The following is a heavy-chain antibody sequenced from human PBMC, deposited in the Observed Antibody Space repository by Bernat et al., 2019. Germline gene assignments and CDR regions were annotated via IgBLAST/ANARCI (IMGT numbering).Heavy chain of an antibody. V-gene: IGHV3-7*02. D-gene: IGHD2-15*01. CDR2: IMKDGSTK. CDR1: GFTFTNYW. Sequence: EVQLVESGGGLVQPGGSLRLSCAASGFTFTNYWMSWVRQAPGKGLELVANIMKDGSTKRYVDSVKGRFTISRDNTKNSLYLQMNSLRDEDTAVYYCARARRVVVAASAFDIWGQGTMVTVSS. CDR3: ARARRVVVAASAFDI. J-gene: IGHJ3*02.